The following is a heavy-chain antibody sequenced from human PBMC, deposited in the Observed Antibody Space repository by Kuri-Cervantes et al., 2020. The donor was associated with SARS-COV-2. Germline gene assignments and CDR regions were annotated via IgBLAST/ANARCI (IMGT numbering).Heavy chain of an antibody. CDR2: IYYSGST. CDR1: GGSISSYY. J-gene: IGHJ3*02. CDR3: ARNYYASSGYYLEAFDI. V-gene: IGHV4-59*12. Sequence: SETLSLTCTVSGGSISSYYWSWIRQPPGKGLEWIGSIYYSGSTYYNPSLKSRVTISVDTSRNQFSLKLSSVTAADTAVYYCARNYYASSGYYLEAFDIWGQGTMVTVSS. D-gene: IGHD3-22*01.